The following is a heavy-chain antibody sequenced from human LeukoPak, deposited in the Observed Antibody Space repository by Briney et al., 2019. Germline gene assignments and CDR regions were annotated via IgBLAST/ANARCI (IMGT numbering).Heavy chain of an antibody. CDR2: IIPMRGTA. J-gene: IGHJ4*02. Sequence: SVKVSCKASGDTFRNYAFNWVRQAPGQGPEWMGKIIPMRGTANYAQKFQGRVNFTADKSTSTAYMDLASLRSEDTAIYFCAGDASLLASRGNLFDLWGQGTLVTVSS. CDR3: AGDASLLASRGNLFDL. CDR1: GDTFRNYA. D-gene: IGHD2-15*01. V-gene: IGHV1-69*04.